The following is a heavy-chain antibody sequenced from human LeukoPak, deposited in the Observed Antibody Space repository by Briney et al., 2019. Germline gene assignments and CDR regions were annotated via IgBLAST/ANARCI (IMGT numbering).Heavy chain of an antibody. CDR1: GGSISSYY. D-gene: IGHD5-24*01. CDR3: ARRGDGYNPFDY. V-gene: IGHV4-59*08. J-gene: IGHJ4*02. Sequence: PSESLSLTCTVSGGSISSYYWSWIRQPPGKGLKWIGYIYYSGSTNHNPSLKSRVTISVDTSKNQFSLKLSSVTAADTAVYYCARRGDGYNPFDYWGQGTLVTVSS. CDR2: IYYSGST.